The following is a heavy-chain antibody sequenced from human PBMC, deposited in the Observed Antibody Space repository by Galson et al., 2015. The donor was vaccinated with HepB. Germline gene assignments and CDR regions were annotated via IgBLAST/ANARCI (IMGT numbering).Heavy chain of an antibody. V-gene: IGHV1-18*04. Sequence: SVKVSCKASGYTFTGYYMHWVRQAPGQGLEWMGWISAYNGNTNYAQKLQGRVTMTTDTSTSTAYMELRSLRSDDTAVYYCARGGPHYYDSSGPVYWGQGTLVTVSS. CDR2: ISAYNGNT. CDR1: GYTFTGYY. J-gene: IGHJ4*02. D-gene: IGHD3-22*01. CDR3: ARGGPHYYDSSGPVY.